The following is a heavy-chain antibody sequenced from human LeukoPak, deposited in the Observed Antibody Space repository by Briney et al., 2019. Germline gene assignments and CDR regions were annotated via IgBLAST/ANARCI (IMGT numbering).Heavy chain of an antibody. CDR2: INHSGST. CDR3: ARGKVAQHYYYYYMDV. V-gene: IGHV4-34*01. J-gene: IGHJ6*03. Sequence: PSETLSLTCAVYGGSFSGYYWSWIRQPPGKGLEWIGEINHSGSTNYNPSLKGRVTISVDTSKNQFSLKLSSVTAADTAVYYCARGKVAQHYYYYYMDVWGKGTTVTVSS. D-gene: IGHD5-12*01. CDR1: GGSFSGYY.